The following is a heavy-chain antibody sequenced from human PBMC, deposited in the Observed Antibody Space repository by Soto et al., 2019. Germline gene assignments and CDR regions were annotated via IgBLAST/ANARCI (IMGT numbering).Heavy chain of an antibody. CDR1: DYTFTSYG. CDR3: ARAFSYGSYWYFDL. V-gene: IGHV1-18*01. J-gene: IGHJ2*01. Sequence: VQLVQSGAEVKKPGDSVKVSCKASDYTFTSYGITWVRQAPGQGLEWMGWISVNNGNTNYALKFQGRVTMTTDTSTNTAYMELWTLRSDDTAAYYCARAFSYGSYWYFDLWGRGTLDTVSS. D-gene: IGHD5-18*01. CDR2: ISVNNGNT.